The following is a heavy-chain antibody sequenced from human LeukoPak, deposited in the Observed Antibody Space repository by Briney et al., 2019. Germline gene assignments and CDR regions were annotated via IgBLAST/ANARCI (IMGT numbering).Heavy chain of an antibody. CDR1: GGSISSGGYY. J-gene: IGHJ4*02. D-gene: IGHD1-14*01. V-gene: IGHV4-30-2*01. CDR3: ARGRGRARGSGDY. CDR2: IYHSGST. Sequence: SETMSLTCTVSGGSISSGGYYWSWIRQPPGKGLEWIGYIYHSGSTYYNPSLKSRVTISVDTSKNQFSLKLSSVTAADTAVYYCARGRGRARGSGDYWGQGTLVTVSS.